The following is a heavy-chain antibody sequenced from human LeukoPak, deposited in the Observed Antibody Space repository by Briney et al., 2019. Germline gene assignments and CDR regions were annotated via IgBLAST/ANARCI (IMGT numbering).Heavy chain of an antibody. V-gene: IGHV3-48*04. CDR2: ISSSTSAI. J-gene: IGHJ6*02. CDR1: GFSFSSYS. Sequence: GGSLRLSCAASGFSFSSYSMNWVRQAPGKGLEWLSYISSSTSAIYYADSVKGRFTISRDNAKNSLYLQMNSLRAEDTAVYYCATESYIVVVPAATGYGMDVWGQGTTVTVSS. D-gene: IGHD2-2*01. CDR3: ATESYIVVVPAATGYGMDV.